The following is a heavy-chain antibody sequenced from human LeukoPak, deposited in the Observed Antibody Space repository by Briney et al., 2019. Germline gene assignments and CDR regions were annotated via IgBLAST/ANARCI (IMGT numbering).Heavy chain of an antibody. V-gene: IGHV3-30*02. J-gene: IGHJ5*02. D-gene: IGHD1-26*01. CDR2: IRYDGSNK. CDR3: ARVRGAVGMWFDP. Sequence: PGGSLRLSCAASGFTFSSYGMHWVRQAPGKGLEWVAFIRYDGSNKYYADSVKGRFTISRDNSKNTLYLQMNSLRAEDTAVYYCARVRGAVGMWFDPWGQGTLVTVSS. CDR1: GFTFSSYG.